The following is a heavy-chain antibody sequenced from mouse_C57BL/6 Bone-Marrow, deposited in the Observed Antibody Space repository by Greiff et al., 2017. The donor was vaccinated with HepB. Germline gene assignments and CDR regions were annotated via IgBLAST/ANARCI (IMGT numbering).Heavy chain of an antibody. D-gene: IGHD1-1*01. J-gene: IGHJ1*03. Sequence: VQLQQSRPELVKPGASVKISCKASGYSFTSYYIHWVKQRPGQGLEWIGWIYPGSGNTKYNEKFKGKATLTADTSSSTAYMQLSSLTSEDSAVYYCARPVLRDWYFDVWGTGTTVTVSS. CDR3: ARPVLRDWYFDV. V-gene: IGHV1-66*01. CDR1: GYSFTSYY. CDR2: IYPGSGNT.